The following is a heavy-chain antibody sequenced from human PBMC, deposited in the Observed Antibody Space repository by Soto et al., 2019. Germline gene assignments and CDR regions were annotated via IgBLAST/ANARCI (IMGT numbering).Heavy chain of an antibody. D-gene: IGHD5-12*01. J-gene: IGHJ4*02. V-gene: IGHV2-5*02. CDR1: GFSLSTRGVA. CDR2: NYWDEDK. Sequence: QITLKESGPTLVKPTQTLTLTCTFSGFSLSTRGVAVGWFRQPPGKALEWLALNYWDEDKWYSPSLKSRLTNTDDTCKNQVVLTKTNMDRVDTATYFCADRPRGYAYYFDYWGQGTLVTVSS. CDR3: ADRPRGYAYYFDY.